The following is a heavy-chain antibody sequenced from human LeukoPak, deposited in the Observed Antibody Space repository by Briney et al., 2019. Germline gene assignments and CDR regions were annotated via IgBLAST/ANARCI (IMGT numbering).Heavy chain of an antibody. Sequence: SETLSLTCTVSGGSISSSSYYWGWIRQPPGKGPEWIGSIHHTGSTYYNLSFKSRVTISVDTSNNQFSLRLRSVTAADTAVYYCARRGTRWYFDYWGQRTLVTVSS. J-gene: IGHJ4*02. D-gene: IGHD1-14*01. CDR2: IHHTGST. CDR3: ARRGTRWYFDY. V-gene: IGHV4-39*01. CDR1: GGSISSSSYY.